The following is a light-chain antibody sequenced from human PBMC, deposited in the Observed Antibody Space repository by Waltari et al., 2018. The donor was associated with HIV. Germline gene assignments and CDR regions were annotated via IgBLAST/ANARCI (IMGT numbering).Light chain of an antibody. CDR3: SSYVASNILV. Sequence: QSALTQPPSASGSPGQSVAISCTGTSSDVGGYNYVSWYQQRPGKAPKLLIYEVSQRPSGVPDRFAGPKSGNTASLTVSGLQAEDEADYYCSSYVASNILVFGGGTKLTVL. V-gene: IGLV2-8*01. CDR1: SSDVGGYNY. CDR2: EVS. J-gene: IGLJ2*01.